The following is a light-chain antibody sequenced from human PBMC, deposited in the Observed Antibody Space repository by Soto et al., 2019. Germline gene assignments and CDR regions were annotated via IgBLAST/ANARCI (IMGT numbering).Light chain of an antibody. Sequence: EIVLTQSPGTLSLSPGESATLSCRASQSVGRNYLAWFQHKPDQAPRLLIYDASNRATGVPDRFSGSGSGTDFTLSVTRLEPEDFAVYYCHHYGRSVRPFGQGTKVDIK. CDR1: QSVGRNY. V-gene: IGKV3-20*01. CDR3: HHYGRSVRP. CDR2: DAS. J-gene: IGKJ1*01.